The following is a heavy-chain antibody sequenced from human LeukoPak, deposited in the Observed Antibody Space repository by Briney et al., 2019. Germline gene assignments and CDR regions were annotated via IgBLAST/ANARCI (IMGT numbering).Heavy chain of an antibody. CDR3: ARDLGYCSSTSCYSYYYGMDV. D-gene: IGHD2-2*01. J-gene: IGHJ6*02. Sequence: GGSLRLSCAASVFTFSSYSMNWVRQAPGKGLEWVSSISSSSSYIYYADSVKGRFTISRDNAKNSLYLQMNSLRAEDTAVYYCARDLGYCSSTSCYSYYYGMDVWGQGTTVTVSS. CDR2: ISSSSSYI. V-gene: IGHV3-21*01. CDR1: VFTFSSYS.